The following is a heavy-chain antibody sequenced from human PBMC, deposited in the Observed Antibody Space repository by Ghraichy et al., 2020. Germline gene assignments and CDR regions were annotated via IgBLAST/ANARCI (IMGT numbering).Heavy chain of an antibody. J-gene: IGHJ3*02. CDR1: GFTFRSYV. Sequence: GGSLRLSCAASGFTFRSYVMTWVRQAPGKGLKWVSTVSGTGESTFYADSVKGRFSISRDSSKNTLYLQMNSLRAEDTAVYYCAKVGRWYNEAFDIWGQGTMVTVSS. D-gene: IGHD1-14*01. CDR3: AKVGRWYNEAFDI. CDR2: VSGTGEST. V-gene: IGHV3-23*01.